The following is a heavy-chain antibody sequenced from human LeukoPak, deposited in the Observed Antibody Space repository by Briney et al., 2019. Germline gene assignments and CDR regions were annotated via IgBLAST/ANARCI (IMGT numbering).Heavy chain of an antibody. CDR3: AKVAPVLRYFDPGAFDI. D-gene: IGHD3-9*01. CDR2: ISGSGGST. Sequence: GGSPRLSCAASGFIFSSYAMSWVRQAPGKGLEWVSGISGSGGSTYYADSVKGRFTISRDNSKNTLYLQMNSLRAEDTAVYYCAKVAPVLRYFDPGAFDIWGQGTMVTVSS. V-gene: IGHV3-23*01. CDR1: GFIFSSYA. J-gene: IGHJ3*02.